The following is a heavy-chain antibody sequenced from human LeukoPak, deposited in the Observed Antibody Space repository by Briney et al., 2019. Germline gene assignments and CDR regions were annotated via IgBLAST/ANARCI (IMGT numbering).Heavy chain of an antibody. CDR3: ASEGGWGAYYFDY. V-gene: IGHV3-21*01. Sequence: GGSLRLSCAASGFTFSSYSMNWVRQAPGKGLEWVSSISSSGYIYYADSVKGRFTISRDNAKNSLYLQMNSLRAEDTAVYYCASEGGWGAYYFDYWGQGTLVTVSS. CDR1: GFTFSSYS. D-gene: IGHD4/OR15-4a*01. J-gene: IGHJ4*02. CDR2: ISSSGYI.